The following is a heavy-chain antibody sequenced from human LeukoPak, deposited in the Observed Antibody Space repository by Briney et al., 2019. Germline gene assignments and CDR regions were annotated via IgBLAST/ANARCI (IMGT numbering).Heavy chain of an antibody. CDR2: ISGSGGST. J-gene: IGHJ6*03. V-gene: IGHV3-23*01. D-gene: IGHD3-10*01. CDR1: GFTFSSYG. CDR3: AKDGVLLWFGDSTRYYYYMDV. Sequence: GGSLRLTCAASGFTFSSYGMSWVRQAPGKGREWVSAISGSGGSTYYADSVKGRVTISRDNYKNTLYLQMNSLRAEDTAVYYCAKDGVLLWFGDSTRYYYYMDVWGKGTTVTISS.